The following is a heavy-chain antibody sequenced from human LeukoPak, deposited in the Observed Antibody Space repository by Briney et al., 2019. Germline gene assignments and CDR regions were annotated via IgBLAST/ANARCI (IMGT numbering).Heavy chain of an antibody. Sequence: SVKVSCKASGGTFSNSAISWVRQAPGQGLQWMGRIIPIFGTSNYAQKFQGRVTITTDESTSTAYMELSSLRSEDTAVYYSASGYCSGGSCLTHFHFWGQGTLVTVSS. CDR2: IIPIFGTS. J-gene: IGHJ4*02. V-gene: IGHV1-69*05. CDR3: ASGYCSGGSCLTHFHF. CDR1: GGTFSNSA. D-gene: IGHD2-15*01.